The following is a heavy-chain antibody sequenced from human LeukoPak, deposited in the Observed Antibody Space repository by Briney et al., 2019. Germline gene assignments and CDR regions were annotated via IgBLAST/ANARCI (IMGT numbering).Heavy chain of an antibody. Sequence: GGSLRLSCAASGFTFSASWRHCVRQAPGKGLVWLSRISSDGSSTNYADSVKGRFTISRDNAKNTLYLQMNGLSPEDTAVYYCAKRERAVSGTYYFDNWGQGTLVTVSS. CDR3: AKRERAVSGTYYFDN. V-gene: IGHV3-74*01. D-gene: IGHD6-19*01. CDR2: ISSDGSST. CDR1: GFTFSASW. J-gene: IGHJ4*02.